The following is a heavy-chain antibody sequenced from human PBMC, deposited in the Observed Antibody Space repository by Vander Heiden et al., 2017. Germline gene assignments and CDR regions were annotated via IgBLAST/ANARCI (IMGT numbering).Heavy chain of an antibody. J-gene: IGHJ6*02. CDR2: IGTAGDT. CDR3: ARAFGIAARYYGMDV. D-gene: IGHD6-6*01. Sequence: EVQLVESGGGLVQPGGSLRLSCAASGFTFSSYDMHWVRQATGKGLEWVSAIGTAGDTYYPGSVKGRFTISRENAKNSLYLQMNSLRAGDTAVYYCARAFGIAARYYGMDVWCQGPTVTVSS. CDR1: GFTFSSYD. V-gene: IGHV3-13*01.